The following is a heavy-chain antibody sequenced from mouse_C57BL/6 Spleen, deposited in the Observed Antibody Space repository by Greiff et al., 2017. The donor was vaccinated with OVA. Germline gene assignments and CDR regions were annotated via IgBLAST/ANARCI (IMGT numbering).Heavy chain of an antibody. CDR1: GYAFTNYL. J-gene: IGHJ4*01. V-gene: IGHV1-54*01. Sequence: QVQLQQSGAELVRPGTSVKVSCKASGYAFTNYLIEWVKQRPGQGLEWIGVINPGSGGTNYNEKFKGKATLTADKSSSTAYMQLSSLTSEDSAVYFCARYNDGYSVYAMDYWGQGTSVTVSS. D-gene: IGHD2-3*01. CDR2: INPGSGGT. CDR3: ARYNDGYSVYAMDY.